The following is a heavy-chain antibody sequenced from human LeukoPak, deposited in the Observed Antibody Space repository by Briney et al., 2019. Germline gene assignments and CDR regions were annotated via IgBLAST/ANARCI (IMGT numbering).Heavy chain of an antibody. J-gene: IGHJ6*02. CDR1: GGTFSSYA. D-gene: IGHD4-23*01. CDR2: IIPIFGTA. CDR3: ARETPTVVTGNYYGMDV. V-gene: IGHV1-69*13. Sequence: SVKVSRKASGGTFSSYAISWVRQAPGQGLEWMGGIIPIFGTANYAQKFQGRVTITADESTSTAYMELSSLRSEDTAVYYCARETPTVVTGNYYGMDVWGQGTTVTVSS.